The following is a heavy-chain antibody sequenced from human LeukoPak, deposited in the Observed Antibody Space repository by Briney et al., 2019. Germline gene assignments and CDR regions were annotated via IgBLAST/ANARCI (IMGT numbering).Heavy chain of an antibody. CDR1: GGSISSGGYY. CDR3: ARDLGITGTADAFDI. D-gene: IGHD1-20*01. V-gene: IGHV4-30-2*01. CDR2: IYHSGST. J-gene: IGHJ3*02. Sequence: PSQTLSLTCTVSGGSISSGGYYWSWIRQPPGKGLEWIGYIYHSGSTYYNPSLKSRVTISVDRSKNQFSLKLSSVTAADTAVYYCARDLGITGTADAFDIWGQGTMVTVSS.